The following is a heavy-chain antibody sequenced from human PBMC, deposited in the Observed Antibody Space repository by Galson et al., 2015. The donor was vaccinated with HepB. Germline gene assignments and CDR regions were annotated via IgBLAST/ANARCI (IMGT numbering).Heavy chain of an antibody. V-gene: IGHV1-69*02. CDR3: ASTPKGGWDYFDY. CDR2: IIPILGIA. D-gene: IGHD1-26*01. CDR1: GGTFSSYT. J-gene: IGHJ4*02. Sequence: VKVSCKASGGTFSSYTISWVRQAPGQGLEWMGRIIPILGIANYAQKFQGRVTITADKSTSTAYMELSSLRSEDTAVYYCASTPKGGWDYFDYWGQGTLVTVSS.